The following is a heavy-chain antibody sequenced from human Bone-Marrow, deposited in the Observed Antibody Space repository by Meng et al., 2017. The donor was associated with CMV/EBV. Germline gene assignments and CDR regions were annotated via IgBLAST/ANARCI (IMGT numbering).Heavy chain of an antibody. J-gene: IGHJ4*02. V-gene: IGHV1-2*02. CDR3: ARHMGLGFVGVADY. Sequence: ASVKVSCKASGYTFTGYYMHWVRQAPGQGLEWMGWINPNSGGTNYAQKFQGRVTMTRDTSISTAYMELSRLRSDDTAVYYCARHMGLGFVGVADYWGQGTLVTVSS. D-gene: IGHD3-16*01. CDR2: INPNSGGT. CDR1: GYTFTGYY.